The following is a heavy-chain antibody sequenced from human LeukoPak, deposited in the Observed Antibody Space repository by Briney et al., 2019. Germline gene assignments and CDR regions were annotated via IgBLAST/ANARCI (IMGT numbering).Heavy chain of an antibody. V-gene: IGHV3-33*01. CDR2: IWSDGSNK. J-gene: IGHJ4*02. D-gene: IGHD3-16*01. CDR1: GFTFSIYG. Sequence: GGSLRLSCAASGFTFSIYGMHWVRQAPGKGLEWVAVIWSDGSNKYYADSVKGRFTISRDNSMNTLYLQMNSLRVEDTAVYYCARGLQGVEYWGQGTLVTVSS. CDR3: ARGLQGVEY.